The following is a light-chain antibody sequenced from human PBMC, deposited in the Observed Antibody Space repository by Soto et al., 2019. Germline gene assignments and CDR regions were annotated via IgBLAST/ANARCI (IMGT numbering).Light chain of an antibody. J-gene: IGKJ1*01. CDR1: QTISSW. CDR3: QHYNSYSET. V-gene: IGKV1-5*03. Sequence: DIQMTQSPSTLSGSVGDRVTITCRASQTISSWLAWYQQKPGKAPNLLIYKASTLTSGAPSRFSGSGAGTDTTLTISRLQPDDFATYYCQHYNSYSETFGQGTKVELK. CDR2: KAS.